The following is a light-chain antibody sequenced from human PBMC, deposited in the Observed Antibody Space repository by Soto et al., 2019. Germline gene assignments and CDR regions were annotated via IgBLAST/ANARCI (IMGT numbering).Light chain of an antibody. Sequence: DIQLTQSPSFLSASVGDRVTITCRASQGISSYLAWYQQKPGKAPKHLIYAASTLQSGVPSRFSGRGYGTEFTLTISSLQPEDFATYYCQHQNSYPLPFGGGTKVQIK. CDR2: AAS. CDR1: QGISSY. CDR3: QHQNSYPLP. V-gene: IGKV1-9*01. J-gene: IGKJ4*01.